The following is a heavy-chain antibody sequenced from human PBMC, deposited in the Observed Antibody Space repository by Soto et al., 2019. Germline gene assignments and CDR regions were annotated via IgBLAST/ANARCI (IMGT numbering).Heavy chain of an antibody. Sequence: VQMVQSGAEVKEPGSSVKVSCTNSGDTFSHYVMSWVRQAPGQGLEWMGSLAPISGSPNYAERFEGRLTISADAGTSTMYMELRSLKYDETADYYCARVGVGSRRWGQGTMVTVSS. V-gene: IGHV1-69*18. CDR1: GDTFSHYV. CDR2: LAPISGSP. J-gene: IGHJ3*01. CDR3: ARVGVGSRR. D-gene: IGHD1-26*01.